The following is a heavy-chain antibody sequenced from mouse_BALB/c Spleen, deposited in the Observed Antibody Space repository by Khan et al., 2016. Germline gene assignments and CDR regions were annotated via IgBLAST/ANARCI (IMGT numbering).Heavy chain of an antibody. CDR1: GYSITSDYA. Sequence: EVQLQESGPGLVKPSQSLSLTCTVTGYSITSDYAWNWIRQFPGNKLEWMGYISYSGSTSYNPSLKSRISITRDTSKNQFFLQLNSVTTEDAATYYCARDGDGYERTWFAYWGQGTLVTVSA. V-gene: IGHV3-2*02. D-gene: IGHD2-2*01. J-gene: IGHJ3*01. CDR3: ARDGDGYERTWFAY. CDR2: ISYSGST.